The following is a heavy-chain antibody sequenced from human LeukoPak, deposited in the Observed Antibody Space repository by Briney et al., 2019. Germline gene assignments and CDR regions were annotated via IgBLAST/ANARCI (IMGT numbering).Heavy chain of an antibody. Sequence: ASVKVSCKASGYTFTSYGISWVRQAPGQGLEWMGWISAYNGNTNYAQKLQGRVTMTTDTSTSTAYMELRSLRSDDTAAYYCARLGDCSSTSCYYPRPYYYYYMDVWGKGTTVTVSS. CDR1: GYTFTSYG. J-gene: IGHJ6*03. V-gene: IGHV1-18*01. CDR3: ARLGDCSSTSCYYPRPYYYYYMDV. CDR2: ISAYNGNT. D-gene: IGHD2-2*01.